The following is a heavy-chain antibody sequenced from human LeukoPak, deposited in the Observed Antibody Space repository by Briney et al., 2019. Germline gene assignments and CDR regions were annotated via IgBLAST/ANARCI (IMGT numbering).Heavy chain of an antibody. J-gene: IGHJ4*02. CDR3: ARGGYCSSRGCFTIDY. D-gene: IGHD2-2*01. Sequence: ASVKFSCKASGYTFSGYYLHWVRQAPGQGLEWMGWINPNSGDPNYAQKFQCTVTMTRDTSISTAYMELSRLGSDDTAVYYCARGGYCSSRGCFTIDYWGQGTLVTVSS. CDR1: GYTFSGYY. V-gene: IGHV1-2*02. CDR2: INPNSGDP.